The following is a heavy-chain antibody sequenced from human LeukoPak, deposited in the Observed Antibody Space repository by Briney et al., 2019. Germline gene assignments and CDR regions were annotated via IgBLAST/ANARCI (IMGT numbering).Heavy chain of an antibody. CDR1: GFTSSSYG. Sequence: QPGGSLRLSCAASGFTSSSYGMHWVRQAPGKGLEWVAVIWYDGSNKYYADSVKGRFTISRENAKNSLYLQMNSLRAGDTAVYYCARADSYCSGGSCYKYWYFDLWGRGTLVTVSS. CDR2: IWYDGSNK. J-gene: IGHJ2*01. V-gene: IGHV3-33*01. D-gene: IGHD2-15*01. CDR3: ARADSYCSGGSCYKYWYFDL.